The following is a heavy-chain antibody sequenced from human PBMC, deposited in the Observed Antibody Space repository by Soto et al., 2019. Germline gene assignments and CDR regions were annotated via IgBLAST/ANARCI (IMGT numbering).Heavy chain of an antibody. CDR2: ISSSSSYI. CDR3: ARDRGSIAARPRTWDYYFDY. Sequence: EVQLVESGGGLVKPGGSLRLSCAASGFTFSSYSMNWVRQAPGKGREWVSSISSSSSYIYYADSVKGRFTISRDNAKNSLYLQMNSLRAEDTAVYYCARDRGSIAARPRTWDYYFDYWGQGTLVTVSS. CDR1: GFTFSSYS. D-gene: IGHD6-6*01. V-gene: IGHV3-21*01. J-gene: IGHJ4*02.